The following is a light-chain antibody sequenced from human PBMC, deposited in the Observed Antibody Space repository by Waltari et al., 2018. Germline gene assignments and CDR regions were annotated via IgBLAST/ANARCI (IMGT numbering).Light chain of an antibody. CDR3: QNHERLPAM. CDR1: RSISGY. Sequence: ELVLTQSPGTLSLSPGERATLSCRASRSISGYLAWYQQKPGQAPRLLIYAAPSRATGIPDRFSGSGSGTDFSLTISRLEPEDFAVYYCQNHERLPAMFGQGTKVEIK. V-gene: IGKV3-20*01. J-gene: IGKJ1*01. CDR2: AAP.